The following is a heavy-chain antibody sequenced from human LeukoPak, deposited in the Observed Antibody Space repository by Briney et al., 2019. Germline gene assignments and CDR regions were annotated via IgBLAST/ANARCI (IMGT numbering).Heavy chain of an antibody. V-gene: IGHV4-59*01. CDR2: IYYSGST. CDR3: ARGDGYCSGGSCYFDY. Sequence: PSETLSLTFTVSGVSISNYYWSWIRQPPGKGLEWIGYIYYSGSTNYNPSLKSRVTISVDTSKNQFSLRLSSVTAADTAVYYCARGDGYCSGGSCYFDYWGQGTLVTVSS. CDR1: GVSISNYY. D-gene: IGHD2-15*01. J-gene: IGHJ4*02.